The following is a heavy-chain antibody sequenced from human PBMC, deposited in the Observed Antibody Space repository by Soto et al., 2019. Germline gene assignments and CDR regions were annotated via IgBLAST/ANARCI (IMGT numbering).Heavy chain of an antibody. CDR1: GGSISSSSYY. J-gene: IGHJ4*02. CDR3: ARQGDIVVVPAAVSDY. V-gene: IGHV4-39*01. CDR2: IYYSGST. Sequence: QLQLQETGPGLVKPSETLSLTCTVSGGSISSSSYYWGWIRQPPGKGLEWIGSIYYSGSTYYNPSLKSRVTISVDTSKNQFSLKLSSVTAADTAVYYCARQGDIVVVPAAVSDYWGQGTLVTVSS. D-gene: IGHD2-2*01.